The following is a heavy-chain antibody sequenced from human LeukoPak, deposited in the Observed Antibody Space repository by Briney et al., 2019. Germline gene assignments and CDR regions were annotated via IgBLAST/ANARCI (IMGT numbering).Heavy chain of an antibody. CDR1: GGSISDYS. Sequence: SETLSLTCTVSGGSISDYSWSWIRQPPGKGLEWIGDIYYSGSANHNPSLKSRVTISRDTSKNQFSLKLTSVTTADTAVYYCARGKAHSSGQFGAPWGQGTLVTVSS. D-gene: IGHD3-22*01. CDR3: ARGKAHSSGQFGAP. V-gene: IGHV4-59*01. CDR2: IYYSGSA. J-gene: IGHJ5*02.